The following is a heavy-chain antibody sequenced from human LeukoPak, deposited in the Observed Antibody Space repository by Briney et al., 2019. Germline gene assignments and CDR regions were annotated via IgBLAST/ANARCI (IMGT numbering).Heavy chain of an antibody. CDR2: ISWNSGSI. Sequence: RSLRLSCAASGFTXDDYAMHWVRHAPGKGLEWVSGISWNSGSIGYADSVKGRFTISRDNAKNSLYLQMNSLRAEDTALYYCAKDSSYAPLFSFDYWGQGTLVTVSS. J-gene: IGHJ4*02. D-gene: IGHD3-16*01. V-gene: IGHV3-9*01. CDR3: AKDSSYAPLFSFDY. CDR1: GFTXDDYA.